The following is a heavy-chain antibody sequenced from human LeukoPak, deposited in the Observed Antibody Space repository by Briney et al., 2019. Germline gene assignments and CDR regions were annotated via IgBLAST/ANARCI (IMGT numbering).Heavy chain of an antibody. Sequence: PGGSLRLSCAASGFTFSSYSMNWVRRAPGKGLEWGSYIIRSSSTIYYADSVKGRFTISRDNSKNTLYLQMNSLRAEDTAVYYCAKDPRGYSSSWADAFDIWGQGTMVTVSS. CDR1: GFTFSSYS. V-gene: IGHV3-48*01. D-gene: IGHD6-13*01. J-gene: IGHJ3*02. CDR3: AKDPRGYSSSWADAFDI. CDR2: IIRSSSTI.